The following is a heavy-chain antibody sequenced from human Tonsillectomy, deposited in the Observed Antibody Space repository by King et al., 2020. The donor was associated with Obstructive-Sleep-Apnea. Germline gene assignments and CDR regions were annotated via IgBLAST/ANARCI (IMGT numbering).Heavy chain of an antibody. D-gene: IGHD6-13*01. CDR2: ISYDGSNK. Sequence: VQLVESGGGVVQPGRSLRLSCAASGFTFRSDGMHWVRQAPGKGLEWVAVISYDGSNKYYADSVKGRFTISRDNSKNTLYLQMNSLRAEDTAVYYCAKFSYPYSSSSFGNWYFDLWGRGTLVTVSS. CDR1: GFTFRSDG. V-gene: IGHV3-30*18. J-gene: IGHJ2*01. CDR3: AKFSYPYSSSSFGNWYFDL.